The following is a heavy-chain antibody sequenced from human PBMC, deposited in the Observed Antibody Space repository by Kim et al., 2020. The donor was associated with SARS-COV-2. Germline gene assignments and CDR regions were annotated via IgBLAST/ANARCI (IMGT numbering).Heavy chain of an antibody. CDR1: GGSISSGGYY. Sequence: SETLSLTCTVSGGSISSGGYYWSWIRQHPGKGLEWIGYIYYSGSTYYNPSLKSRVTISVDTPKNQFSLKLSSVTAADTAVYYCARARLGVVATIDTFDIWGQGTMVTVSS. CDR3: ARARLGVVATIDTFDI. V-gene: IGHV4-31*03. D-gene: IGHD5-12*01. J-gene: IGHJ3*02. CDR2: IYYSGST.